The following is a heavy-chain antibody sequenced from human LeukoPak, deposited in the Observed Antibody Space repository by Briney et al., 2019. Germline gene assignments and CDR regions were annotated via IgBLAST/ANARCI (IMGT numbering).Heavy chain of an antibody. CDR2: INPNSGGT. J-gene: IGHJ4*02. V-gene: IGHV1-2*02. Sequence: ASVKVSCKASGYTLTGYYMHWVRQAPGQGLEWMGWINPNSGGTNYAQKFQGRVTMTRDTSTSTVYMELSSLRSADTAVYYCARGRGVHDSHTYDYFDYWGQGSLVTVSS. D-gene: IGHD3-22*01. CDR3: ARGRGVHDSHTYDYFDY. CDR1: GYTLTGYY.